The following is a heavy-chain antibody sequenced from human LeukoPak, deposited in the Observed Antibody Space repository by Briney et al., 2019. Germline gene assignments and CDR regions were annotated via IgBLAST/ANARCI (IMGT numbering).Heavy chain of an antibody. CDR1: GFTFSDAW. CDR3: ASLFGSGWRYFYYTDV. V-gene: IGHV3-15*01. Sequence: PGGSLRLSCAASGFTFSDAWMSWVRQAPGKGLEWVGRIKSTTDGGAIHYAAPVRGRFTISRDDSKNTLYLQMSSLKTEYTAVYYCASLFGSGWRYFYYTDVWGKGTTVTVSS. CDR2: IKSTTDGGAI. J-gene: IGHJ6*03. D-gene: IGHD6-19*01.